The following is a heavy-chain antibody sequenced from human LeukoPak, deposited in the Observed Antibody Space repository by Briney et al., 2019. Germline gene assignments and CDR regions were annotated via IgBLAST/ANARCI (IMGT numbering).Heavy chain of an antibody. J-gene: IGHJ6*04. D-gene: IGHD6-13*01. Sequence: ASVKVSCKASGYTFTSYYMHWVRQAPGQGLEWMGIINPSGGSTSYAQKFQGRVTITADESTSTAYMELSSLRSEDTAVYYCAREHSYSSRCFDVWGKGTTVTISS. CDR3: AREHSYSSRCFDV. CDR1: GYTFTSYY. V-gene: IGHV1-46*01. CDR2: INPSGGST.